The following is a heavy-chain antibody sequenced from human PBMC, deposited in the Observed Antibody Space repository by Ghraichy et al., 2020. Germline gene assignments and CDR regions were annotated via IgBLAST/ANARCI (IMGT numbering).Heavy chain of an antibody. CDR2: INPNSGGT. CDR1: GYTFTGYY. D-gene: IGHD5/OR15-5a*01. V-gene: IGHV1-2*02. CDR3: AREMGGTMSTDAFDI. J-gene: IGHJ3*02. Sequence: ASVKVSCKASGYTFTGYYMHWVRQAPGQGLEWMGWINPNSGGTNYAQKFQGRVTMTRDTSISTAYMELSRLRSDDTAVYYCAREMGGTMSTDAFDIWGQGTMVTVSS.